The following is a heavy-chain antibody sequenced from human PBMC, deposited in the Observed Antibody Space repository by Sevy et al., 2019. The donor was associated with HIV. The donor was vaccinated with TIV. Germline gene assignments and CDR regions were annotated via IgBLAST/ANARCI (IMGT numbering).Heavy chain of an antibody. D-gene: IGHD2-2*01. CDR1: GFTFSVYW. CDR3: AGVVVPSAMLYGAFDF. CDR2: MKEDGSEK. Sequence: GGSLRLSCAASGFTFSVYWMSWDRQAPGKGLEWVATMKEDGSEKYYVDSVKGRFTISRDNAKNALYLQMNSLIAEDTAVYYYAGVVVPSAMLYGAFDFWGQGTMVTVSS. V-gene: IGHV3-7*03. J-gene: IGHJ3*01.